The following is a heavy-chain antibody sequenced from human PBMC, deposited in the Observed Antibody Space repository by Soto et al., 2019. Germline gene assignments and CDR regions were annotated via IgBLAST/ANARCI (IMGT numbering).Heavy chain of an antibody. CDR2: IYWDDDK. CDR1: GFSLSTSGVG. J-gene: IGHJ1*01. D-gene: IGHD3-22*01. V-gene: IGHV2-5*02. Sequence: SGPTLVNPTQTLTLTCTFSGFSLSTSGVGVGWIRQPPGKALEWLALIYWDDDKRYSPSLKSRLTITKDTSKNQVVLTMTNMDPVDTATYYCAHSYYDSSGYYSPQYFQHWGQGTLVTVSS. CDR3: AHSYYDSSGYYSPQYFQH.